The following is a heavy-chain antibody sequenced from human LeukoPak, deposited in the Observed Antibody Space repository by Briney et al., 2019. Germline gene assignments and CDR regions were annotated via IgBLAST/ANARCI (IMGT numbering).Heavy chain of an antibody. V-gene: IGHV3-30*04. CDR2: ISYDGSNK. CDR1: GCTFSSYA. J-gene: IGHJ4*02. CDR3: ARGPGYLDY. D-gene: IGHD6-25*01. Sequence: GGSLRLSCAGSGCTFSSYAMQWVRQAPGKGLEWVAVISYDGSNKYYADSVKVRFTISRDNSKNTLYLQMNSLRAEDTAVYYCARGPGYLDYWGQGTLVTVSS.